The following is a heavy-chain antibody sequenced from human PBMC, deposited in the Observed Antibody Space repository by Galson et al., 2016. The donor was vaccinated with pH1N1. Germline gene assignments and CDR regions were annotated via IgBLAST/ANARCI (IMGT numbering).Heavy chain of an antibody. Sequence: SVKVSCKASGYTFITYYIHWVRQAPGQGLEWLGIINPSGVSTTYAQKFQGRVTMTRDTSTSTVYMELSSPRSEDTAVYYGASRSSGQLHFDYWGQGTLVTVSS. CDR3: ASRSSGQLHFDY. V-gene: IGHV1-46*01. D-gene: IGHD3-22*01. CDR1: GYTFITYY. CDR2: INPSGVST. J-gene: IGHJ4*02.